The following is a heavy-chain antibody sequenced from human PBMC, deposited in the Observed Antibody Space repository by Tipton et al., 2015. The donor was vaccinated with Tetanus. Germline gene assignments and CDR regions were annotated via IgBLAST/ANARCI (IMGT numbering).Heavy chain of an antibody. CDR1: GDSISGNSYY. CDR2: MFNSGST. Sequence: TLSLTCTVSGDSISGNSYYWGWIRQPPGKGLEWIGSMFNSGSTDNNPSLKSRVTMSLDTSKNRFSLKLTSVTAADTAVYYCVRLSDYIWGRGGRVDYWGQGTLVTVSS. J-gene: IGHJ4*02. V-gene: IGHV4-39*01. CDR3: VRLSDYIWGRGGRVDY. D-gene: IGHD3-16*01.